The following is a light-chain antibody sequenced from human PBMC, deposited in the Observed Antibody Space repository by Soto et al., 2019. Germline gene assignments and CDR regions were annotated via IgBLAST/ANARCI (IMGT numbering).Light chain of an antibody. CDR1: QSVSSN. CDR3: QQYDSNMYT. J-gene: IGKJ2*01. CDR2: GAS. Sequence: EIVMTQSPATLSVSPGERATLSCRASQSVSSNLAWYQQKPGQAPRLLIYGASTRATGIPARFSGSGSGTEFTLTISSLQSEDFATDYCQQYDSNMYTFGQGTKVEI. V-gene: IGKV3-15*01.